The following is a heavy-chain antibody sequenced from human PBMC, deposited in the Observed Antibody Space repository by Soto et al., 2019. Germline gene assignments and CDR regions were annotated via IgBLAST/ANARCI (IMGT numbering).Heavy chain of an antibody. Sequence: GGSLRLSCAASGFTFSSYGMNWVRQAPGKGLEWVSYISSSSSSIYYADSVKGRFTISRDDAKNSLYLQMNTLRAEDTAVYYCAIMERTRQELFDYWGQGTLVTVSS. J-gene: IGHJ4*02. CDR1: GFTFSSYG. D-gene: IGHD1-1*01. CDR3: AIMERTRQELFDY. CDR2: ISSSSSSI. V-gene: IGHV3-48*01.